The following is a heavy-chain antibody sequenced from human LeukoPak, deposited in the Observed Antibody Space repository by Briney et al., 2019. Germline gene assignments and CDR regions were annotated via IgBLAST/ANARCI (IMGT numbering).Heavy chain of an antibody. D-gene: IGHD4-17*01. CDR2: INPRSGDT. CDR3: ARSGVDYGDYER. CDR1: GFIFTDYH. V-gene: IGHV1-2*02. J-gene: IGHJ4*02. Sequence: GASVKVSCKSSGFIFTDYHLHWLRQAPGQGLEWMGWINPRSGDTTYAQKFLGRVTMTRDTSTNTAYMELSRLRSDDTAVYYCARSGVDYGDYERWGQGTLVTVSS.